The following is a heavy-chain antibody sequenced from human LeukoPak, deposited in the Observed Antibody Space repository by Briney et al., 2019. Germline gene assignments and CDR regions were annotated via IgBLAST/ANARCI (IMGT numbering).Heavy chain of an antibody. CDR3: VRGPHIAATSY. V-gene: IGHV3-7*03. J-gene: IGHJ4*02. D-gene: IGHD6-25*01. CDR2: IKEDGSEK. Sequence: GGSLRLSCAASGFTFSSYWMYWVRQARGQGLEWVANIKEDGSEKYYVDSVKGRFTISRDNAKKSLYLQINTLRAEDTAVYYCVRGPHIAATSYWGQGTLVTVSS. CDR1: GFTFSSYW.